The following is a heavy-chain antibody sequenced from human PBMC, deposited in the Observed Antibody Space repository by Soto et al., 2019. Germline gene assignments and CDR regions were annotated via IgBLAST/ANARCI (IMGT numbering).Heavy chain of an antibody. D-gene: IGHD5-18*01. CDR1: SSSVGSGSFY. CDR3: AGEGYGPYYYYHYAMDV. Sequence: SVXMSLTCTLFSSSVGSGSFYWTSTWPHTGKGLEWIGYIYYSGSTNYNPSLKSRVTISVDTSKNQFSLKLSSVTAADTAVYYCAGEGYGPYYYYHYAMDVWGQGTTVTVS. V-gene: IGHV4-61*01. J-gene: IGHJ6*02. CDR2: IYYSGST.